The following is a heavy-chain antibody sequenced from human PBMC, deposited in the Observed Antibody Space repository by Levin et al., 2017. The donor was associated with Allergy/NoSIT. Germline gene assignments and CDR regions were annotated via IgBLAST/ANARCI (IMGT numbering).Heavy chain of an antibody. D-gene: IGHD2-15*01. Sequence: EASVKVSCKVSGHPLRQLSMHWVRQAPGKGLEWMGGFDPEDDETVYAQKFRGRVTMTEDTSTDTAYMELSSLRSEDTAVYYCAREGGGFDFWGQGTLVTVSS. J-gene: IGHJ4*02. CDR3: AREGGGFDF. CDR1: GHPLRQLS. CDR2: FDPEDDET. V-gene: IGHV1-24*01.